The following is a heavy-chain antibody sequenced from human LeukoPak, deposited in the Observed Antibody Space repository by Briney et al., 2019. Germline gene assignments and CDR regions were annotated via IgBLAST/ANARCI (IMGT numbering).Heavy chain of an antibody. CDR2: INRDGSEK. J-gene: IGHJ6*02. D-gene: IGHD2-8*01. Sequence: GGSLRLSCAASGFTFNIYWMSWVRQAPGKGLEWVANINRDGSEKNSVDAVKGRFTISRDNSKNSLFLQMNSLRAEDTAVYYCARVHCTTNMCYFLNQHYYTMDVWGQGTTVTVSS. V-gene: IGHV3-7*01. CDR3: ARVHCTTNMCYFLNQHYYTMDV. CDR1: GFTFNIYW.